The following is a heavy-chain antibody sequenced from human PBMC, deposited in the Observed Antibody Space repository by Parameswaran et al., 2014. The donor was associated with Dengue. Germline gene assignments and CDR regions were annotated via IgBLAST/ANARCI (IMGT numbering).Heavy chain of an antibody. V-gene: IGHV3-48*03. CDR3: AGARYYYGSGSPDYFDY. Sequence: VRQMPGKGLEWVSYISSSGSTIYYADSVKGRFTISRDNAKNSLYLQMNSLRAEDTAVYYCAGARYYYGSGSPDYFDYWGQGTLVTVSS. J-gene: IGHJ4*02. CDR2: ISSSGSTI. D-gene: IGHD3-10*01.